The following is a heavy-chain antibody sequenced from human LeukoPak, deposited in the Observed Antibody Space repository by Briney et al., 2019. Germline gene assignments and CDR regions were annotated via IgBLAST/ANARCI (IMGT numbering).Heavy chain of an antibody. D-gene: IGHD6-19*01. Sequence: PGGSLRLSCAASGFTFSSYGMHWVRQAPGKGLDYVSGISSNGYSTFYADSVKGRFTISRDNSKNTLYLQMRSLRPEDTAVYYCVNQISGWVYWGQGTLVTVSS. CDR3: VNQISGWVY. V-gene: IGHV3-64D*06. CDR2: ISSNGYST. CDR1: GFTFSSYG. J-gene: IGHJ4*02.